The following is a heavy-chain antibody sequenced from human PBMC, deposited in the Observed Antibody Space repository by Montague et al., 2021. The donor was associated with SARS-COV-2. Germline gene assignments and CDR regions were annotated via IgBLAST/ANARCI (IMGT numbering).Heavy chain of an antibody. CDR3: VVNYGSGSYSTYYYGMDV. CDR2: INHSGST. V-gene: IGHV4-34*01. CDR1: GGSFSGYY. D-gene: IGHD3-10*01. Sequence: SETLSLTCAVYGGSFSGYYWSWIRQPPGKGLEWIGEINHSGSTNYNPSLKSRVTISVDTSKNQFSLKLSSVTAADTAVYYCVVNYGSGSYSTYYYGMDVWGQGTTVTVSS. J-gene: IGHJ6*02.